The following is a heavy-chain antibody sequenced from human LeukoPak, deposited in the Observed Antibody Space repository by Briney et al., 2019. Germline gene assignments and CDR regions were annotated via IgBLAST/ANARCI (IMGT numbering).Heavy chain of an antibody. D-gene: IGHD3-10*01. CDR1: GSTFSSYS. CDR2: ISSSSSYI. Sequence: GGSLRLSCAASGSTFSSYSMNWVRQAPGKGLEWVSSISSSSSYIYYADSVKGRFTISRDNAKNSLYLQMNSLRAEDTVVYYCARDYGSGSYGLDWFDLWGQGTLVTVSS. J-gene: IGHJ5*02. CDR3: ARDYGSGSYGLDWFDL. V-gene: IGHV3-21*04.